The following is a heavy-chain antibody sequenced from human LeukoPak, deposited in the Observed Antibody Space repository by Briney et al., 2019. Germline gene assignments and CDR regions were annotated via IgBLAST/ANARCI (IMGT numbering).Heavy chain of an antibody. V-gene: IGHV3-48*01. J-gene: IGHJ3*02. CDR2: ISSSSSTI. Sequence: GGSLRLSCAASGFTFSSYSMNWVRQAPGKGLEGVSYISSSSSTIYYADSVKGRFTISRDNAKNSLYLQMNSLRAEDTAVYYCARSLRGFPDAFDIWGQGTMVTVSS. CDR1: GFTFSSYS. D-gene: IGHD3-10*01. CDR3: ARSLRGFPDAFDI.